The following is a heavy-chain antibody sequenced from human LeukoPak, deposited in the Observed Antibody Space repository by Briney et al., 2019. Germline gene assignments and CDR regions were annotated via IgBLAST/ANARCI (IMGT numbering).Heavy chain of an antibody. Sequence: PGGSLRLSCAASGFTFSSCAMSWVRQAPGKGLEWVSAISGSGGSTYYADSVKGRFTISRDTSRSTLYLQMNSLRAEDAAGYYCAKAPVTSCRGAFCYPFDYWGQGTLVTVSS. CDR3: AKAPVTSCRGAFCYPFDY. J-gene: IGHJ4*02. CDR1: GFTFSSCA. V-gene: IGHV3-23*01. D-gene: IGHD2-15*01. CDR2: ISGSGGST.